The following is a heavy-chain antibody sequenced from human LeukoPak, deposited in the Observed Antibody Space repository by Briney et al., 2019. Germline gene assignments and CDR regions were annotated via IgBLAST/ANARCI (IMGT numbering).Heavy chain of an antibody. D-gene: IGHD1-14*01. CDR1: GFTLSRYG. Sequence: GGSLRLSCVASGFTLSRYGMHWVRQAPGKGLEWVAVIWYDGSEKFYADSVKGRFTISRDNSKNTLYLQMNSLRVEDTAAYYCARGGNAFDIWGQGTMVTVSS. J-gene: IGHJ3*02. V-gene: IGHV3-33*01. CDR2: IWYDGSEK. CDR3: ARGGNAFDI.